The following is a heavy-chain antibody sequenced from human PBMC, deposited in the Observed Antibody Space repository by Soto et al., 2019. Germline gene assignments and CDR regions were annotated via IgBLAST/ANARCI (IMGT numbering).Heavy chain of an antibody. J-gene: IGHJ6*02. CDR1: GGSVSSGSYY. D-gene: IGHD3-9*01. V-gene: IGHV4-61*01. CDR2: IYYSGST. CDR3: ARLGFEYDTSTPYYNVLHYYGVDV. Sequence: SETLSLTCTVSGGSVSSGSYYWSWIRQPPGKGLACIGYIYYSGSTNYNPSLKSRVTISVDTSKNQFSLKLTSVTAADTAKYYCARLGFEYDTSTPYYNVLHYYGVDVWGQGTTVTVSS.